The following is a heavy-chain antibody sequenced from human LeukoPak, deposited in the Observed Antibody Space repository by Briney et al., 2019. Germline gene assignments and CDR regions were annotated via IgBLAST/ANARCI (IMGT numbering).Heavy chain of an antibody. V-gene: IGHV4-34*01. CDR2: INHSGST. D-gene: IGHD3-22*01. CDR1: GGSFCVYY. J-gene: IGHJ4*02. Sequence: SETLSLTCAVYGGSFCVYYWSWIRQPPGKGLEWIGEINHSGSTNYNPSLKSRVTISVDTSKNQFSLKLSSVTAADTAVYYCARGKRGKGLKTYYYDSSGYRPIDYWGQGTLVTVSS. CDR3: ARGKRGKGLKTYYYDSSGYRPIDY.